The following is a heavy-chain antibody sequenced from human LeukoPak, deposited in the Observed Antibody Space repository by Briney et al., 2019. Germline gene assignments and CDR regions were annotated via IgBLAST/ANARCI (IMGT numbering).Heavy chain of an antibody. J-gene: IGHJ5*02. CDR2: IIPIFGTA. CDR1: GGTFSSYA. CDR3: ASSLPAGDGYTYFLVFER. V-gene: IGHV1-69*13. D-gene: IGHD5-24*01. Sequence: GASVKVSCKASGGTFSSYAISWVRQAPGQGLEWMGGIIPIFGTANYAQKFQGRVTITADESTSTAYMELSSLRSEDTAVYYCASSLPAGDGYTYFLVFERWGQGTLVTVSS.